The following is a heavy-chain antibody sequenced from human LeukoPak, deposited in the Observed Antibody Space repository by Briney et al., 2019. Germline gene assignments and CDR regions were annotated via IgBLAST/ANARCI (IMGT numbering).Heavy chain of an antibody. CDR1: GFIFRDYW. V-gene: IGHV3-74*01. CDR3: AGGQPPSPHYGMGV. CDR2: INNDATST. Sequence: GGSLRLSCAASGFIFRDYWMHWVRQAPGKGLVWVSRINNDATSTSYADSVKGRFIISRDNAKNTLYLQVNSLRVEDTAVYYCAGGQPPSPHYGMGVGGHGTTVIVAS. J-gene: IGHJ6*02.